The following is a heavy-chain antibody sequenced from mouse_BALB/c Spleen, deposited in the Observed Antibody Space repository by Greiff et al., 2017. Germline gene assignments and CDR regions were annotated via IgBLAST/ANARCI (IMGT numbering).Heavy chain of an antibody. CDR2: IYPGSGNT. V-gene: IGHV1-84*02. D-gene: IGHD1-1*02. Sequence: VQLQQSGPELVQPGASVKISCKASGYTFTDYYINWVKQKPGQGLEWIGWIYPGSGNTKYNEKFKGKATLTVDTSSSTAYMQLSSLTSEDTAVYFCARSLLGCYFDYWGQGTTLTVSS. CDR3: ARSLLGCYFDY. CDR1: GYTFTDYY. J-gene: IGHJ2*01.